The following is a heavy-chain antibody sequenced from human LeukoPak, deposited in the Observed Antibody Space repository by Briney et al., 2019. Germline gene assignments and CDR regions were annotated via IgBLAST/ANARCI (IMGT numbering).Heavy chain of an antibody. CDR3: ARDRPLRWAAAGTPFDY. Sequence: SETLSLTCTVSGGSISGYYWSWFRQPPGKGLEWIGYIYYSGITNYNPSFKSRVTISVDTSKNQFSLNLNSVTAADTAVYYCARDRPLRWAAAGTPFDYWGQGTLVTVSS. J-gene: IGHJ4*02. CDR2: IYYSGIT. CDR1: GGSISGYY. V-gene: IGHV4-59*01. D-gene: IGHD6-13*01.